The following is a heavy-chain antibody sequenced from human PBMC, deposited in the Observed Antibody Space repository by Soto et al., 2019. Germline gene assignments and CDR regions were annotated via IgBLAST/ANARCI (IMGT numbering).Heavy chain of an antibody. CDR2: MNPNSGNT. CDR3: ARSAVADTFDY. J-gene: IGHJ4*02. Sequence: ASVNVSCKASGYTFTSYDINWVRQATGQGLEWMGWMNPNSGNTGYAQKFQGRVTMTRNTSISTAYMELSGLRSEDTAVYYCARSAVADTFDYWGQGTLVTVSS. CDR1: GYTFTSYD. D-gene: IGHD6-19*01. V-gene: IGHV1-8*01.